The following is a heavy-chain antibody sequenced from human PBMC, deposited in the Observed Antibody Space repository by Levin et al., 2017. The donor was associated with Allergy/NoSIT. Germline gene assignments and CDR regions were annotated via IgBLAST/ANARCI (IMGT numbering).Heavy chain of an antibody. CDR2: ISSSSSYI. CDR3: ARDGAVSSGEYYFDY. V-gene: IGHV3-21*01. J-gene: IGHJ4*02. Sequence: ASVKVSCAASGFTFSSYSMNWVRQAPGKGLEWVSSISSSSSYIYYADSVKGRFTISRDNAKNSLYLQMNSLRAEDTAVYYCARDGAVSSGEYYFDYWGQGTLVTVSS. CDR1: GFTFSSYS. D-gene: IGHD6-19*01.